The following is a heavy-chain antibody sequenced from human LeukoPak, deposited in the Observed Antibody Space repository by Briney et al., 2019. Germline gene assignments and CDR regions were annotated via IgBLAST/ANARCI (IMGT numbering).Heavy chain of an antibody. CDR1: GGTFSSYA. V-gene: IGHV1-69*13. CDR3: ARVGDYDGSSGYDGYVDY. D-gene: IGHD3-22*01. Sequence: SVKVSCKASGGTFSSYAISWVRQAPGQGLEWMGGIIPIFGTANYAQKFQGRVTITADESTSTAYMELSSLRSEDTAVYYCARVGDYDGSSGYDGYVDYWGQGTLVTVSS. J-gene: IGHJ4*02. CDR2: IIPIFGTA.